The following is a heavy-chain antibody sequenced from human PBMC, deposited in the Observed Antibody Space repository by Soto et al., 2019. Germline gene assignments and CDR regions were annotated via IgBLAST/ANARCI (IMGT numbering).Heavy chain of an antibody. Sequence: QAHLVESGGGEVQPGRSLRLSCAASGFTFTSYGMHWVRQAPGTRLGWVAVISYDGGLQHYADSVKGRFTISRDNSKNMVLLQMNSLRAEDTAVYYCVSDRGYGHASVPYSWGQGTLVSVSS. V-gene: IGHV3-30*03. CDR2: ISYDGGLQ. J-gene: IGHJ4*02. D-gene: IGHD5-18*01. CDR1: GFTFTSYG. CDR3: VSDRGYGHASVPYS.